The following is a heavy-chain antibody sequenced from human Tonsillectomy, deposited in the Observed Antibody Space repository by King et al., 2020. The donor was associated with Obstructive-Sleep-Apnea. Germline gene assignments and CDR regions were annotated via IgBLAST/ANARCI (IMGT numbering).Heavy chain of an antibody. D-gene: IGHD2-8*01. CDR1: GFTFSSYA. J-gene: IGHJ4*02. V-gene: IGHV3-30*04. CDR3: ARERDYCTNGVCYSDY. CDR2: ISYDGSNK. Sequence: QLVQSGGGVVQPGRSLRLSCAASGFTFSSYAMHWVRQAPGKGLEWVAVISYDGSNKYYADSVKGRFTISRDNSKNTLYLQMNSLRAEDTAVYYCARERDYCTNGVCYSDYWGQGTLVTVSS.